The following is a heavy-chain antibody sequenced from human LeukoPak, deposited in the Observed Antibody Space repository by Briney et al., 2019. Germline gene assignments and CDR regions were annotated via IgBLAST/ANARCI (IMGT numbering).Heavy chain of an antibody. CDR1: GFPFSAYY. Sequence: PGGSLRLSCAASGFPFSAYYMIWIRQARGKGLNWVSYISSSCRIIYYADSVKGRFTISRDNAKISLFLQMNSLRAEDTAVYYCASVHYYGMEVWGQGTTVTVSS. CDR3: ASVHYYGMEV. J-gene: IGHJ6*02. V-gene: IGHV3-11*01. D-gene: IGHD2-8*01. CDR2: ISSSCRII.